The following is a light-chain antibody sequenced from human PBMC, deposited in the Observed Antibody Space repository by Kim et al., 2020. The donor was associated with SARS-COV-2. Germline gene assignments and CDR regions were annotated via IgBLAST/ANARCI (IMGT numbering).Light chain of an antibody. CDR1: QSISNW. V-gene: IGKV1-5*01. CDR3: QQYNSYSYT. CDR2: DAS. J-gene: IGKJ2*01. Sequence: SASVGDRVIITCRDLQSISNWLAWYQQKPGKAPKLLIYDASSLESGVPSRFSGSGSGTEFTLAISSLQPDDFATYYCQQYNSYSYTFGQGTKLEI.